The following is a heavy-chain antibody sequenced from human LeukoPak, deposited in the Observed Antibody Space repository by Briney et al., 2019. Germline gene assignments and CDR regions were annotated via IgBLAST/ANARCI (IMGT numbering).Heavy chain of an antibody. CDR1: GYTFTSYD. CDR2: INPNSGGT. J-gene: IGHJ4*02. Sequence: ASVKVSCKASGYTFTSYDINWVRQATGQGLEWMGWINPNSGGTNYAQKFQGRVTMTRDTSISTAYMELSRLRSDDTAVYYCARAWVRSSGWGLYSYWGQGTLVTVSS. D-gene: IGHD6-19*01. V-gene: IGHV1-2*02. CDR3: ARAWVRSSGWGLYSY.